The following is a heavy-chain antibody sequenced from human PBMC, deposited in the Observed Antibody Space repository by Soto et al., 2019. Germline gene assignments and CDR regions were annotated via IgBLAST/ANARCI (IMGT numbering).Heavy chain of an antibody. CDR1: GGTFSNYA. CDR3: ARRGVANSRDAFDI. J-gene: IGHJ3*02. Sequence: QVQLAQSGAEVKKPGTSVKVSCEVSGGTFSNYAITWVRQAPGQGLEWLGGAIPVYGSTNYAQKFQGRVTITAGESATTTFMELSSLRSDDTAVYYCARRGVANSRDAFDIWGQGTLVTVS. CDR2: AIPVYGST. D-gene: IGHD1-26*01. V-gene: IGHV1-69*01.